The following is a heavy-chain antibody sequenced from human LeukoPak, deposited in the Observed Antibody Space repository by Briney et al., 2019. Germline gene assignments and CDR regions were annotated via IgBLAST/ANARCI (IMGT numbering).Heavy chain of an antibody. CDR1: GFNLRAYT. D-gene: IGHD1-20*01. V-gene: IGHV3-21*01. CDR3: ARDDNWNDKPFDF. Sequence: GGSLRLSCAASGFNLRAYTMNWVRQAPGKGLEWVSYISTSSSYIYYADSVKGRFTTSRDNAENSLYLQMHSLRVEDTALYYCARDDNWNDKPFDFWGQGTLVTVSS. CDR2: ISTSSSYI. J-gene: IGHJ4*02.